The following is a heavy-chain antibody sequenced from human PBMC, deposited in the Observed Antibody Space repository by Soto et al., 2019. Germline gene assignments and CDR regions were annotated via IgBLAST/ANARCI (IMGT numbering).Heavy chain of an antibody. CDR3: AHGLEFYYFDY. Sequence: QITLKESGPTLVKPTQPLTLTCTFSGLSLSTTGVSVGWIRQPPGKALEWLALIYWDDDKRYSPSLKSRLTINTDTAKNQVVLTMTNIDPVDTATYYCAHGLEFYYFDYWGQGTLVTVSS. D-gene: IGHD3-3*01. CDR1: GLSLSTTGVS. J-gene: IGHJ4*02. V-gene: IGHV2-5*02. CDR2: IYWDDDK.